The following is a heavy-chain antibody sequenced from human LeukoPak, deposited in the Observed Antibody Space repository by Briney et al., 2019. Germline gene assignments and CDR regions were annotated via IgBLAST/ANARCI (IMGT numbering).Heavy chain of an antibody. CDR3: ARAAYSSSPDY. V-gene: IGHV3-48*02. Sequence: GGSLRLSCAASGFTFSNYAMSWVRQAPGRGLEWVSYISPYSSTMYYADSVKGRFTISRDNAKNSLSLQMNSLRDEDTAVYYCARAAYSSSPDYWGQGSLVTVSS. D-gene: IGHD6-13*01. CDR1: GFTFSNYA. CDR2: ISPYSSTM. J-gene: IGHJ4*02.